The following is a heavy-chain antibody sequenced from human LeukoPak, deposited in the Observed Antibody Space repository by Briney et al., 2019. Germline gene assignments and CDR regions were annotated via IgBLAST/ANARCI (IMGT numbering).Heavy chain of an antibody. CDR3: ARGTVGRTYCGGDCYSPIDY. CDR1: GGSISSGSYY. Sequence: SETLSLTCTVSGGSISSGSYYWSWLRQPAGTGLEWIGRIYTSGSTNYNPSLKSRVTISVDTSKNQFSLKLSSVTAADTAVYYCARGTVGRTYCGGDCYSPIDYWGQGTLVTVSS. CDR2: IYTSGST. V-gene: IGHV4-61*02. J-gene: IGHJ4*02. D-gene: IGHD2-21*01.